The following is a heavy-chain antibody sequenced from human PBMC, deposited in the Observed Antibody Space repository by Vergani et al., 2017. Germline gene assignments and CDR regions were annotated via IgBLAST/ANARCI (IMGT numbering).Heavy chain of an antibody. J-gene: IGHJ3*02. CDR1: GFTFSSYE. D-gene: IGHD4-23*01. CDR2: ISSSGSTI. V-gene: IGHV3-48*03. Sequence: EVQLVESGGGLVQPGGSLRLSCAASGFTFSSYEMNWVRQAPGKGLEWVSYISSSGSTIYYADSVKGRFTISRDNAKNSLYLQMNSLRAEDTAVYYCARDNYGGNSFADAFDIWGQGTMVTVSS. CDR3: ARDNYGGNSFADAFDI.